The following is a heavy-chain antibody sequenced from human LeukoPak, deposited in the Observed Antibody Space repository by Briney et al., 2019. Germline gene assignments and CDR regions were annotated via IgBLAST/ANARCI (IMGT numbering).Heavy chain of an antibody. CDR2: IKSKTDGGTA. Sequence: GGSLRLSCAASGFSFTHAWMSWVRQAPGKGLEWVGRIKSKTDGGTADYAAPVKGRFTISRDDSKNTLYLQMNSLKTEDTAVYYCTTVYYYDSSGYYPSFDYWGQGTPVTISS. CDR3: TTVYYYDSSGYYPSFDY. D-gene: IGHD3-22*01. J-gene: IGHJ4*02. CDR1: GFSFTHAW. V-gene: IGHV3-15*01.